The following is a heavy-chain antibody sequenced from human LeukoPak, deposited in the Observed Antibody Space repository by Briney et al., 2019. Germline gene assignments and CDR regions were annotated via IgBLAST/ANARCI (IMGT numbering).Heavy chain of an antibody. D-gene: IGHD3-22*01. Sequence: PGGSLRLSCAASGFTFSSYAMSWVRQAPGKGLEWVSAISGSGVSTYYADSVKGRFTISRDNSKNTLYLQMNSQRAEDTAVYYCAKGEPYYYDSSGYYLGPVDYWGQGTLVTVSS. CDR1: GFTFSSYA. CDR2: ISGSGVST. CDR3: AKGEPYYYDSSGYYLGPVDY. J-gene: IGHJ4*02. V-gene: IGHV3-23*01.